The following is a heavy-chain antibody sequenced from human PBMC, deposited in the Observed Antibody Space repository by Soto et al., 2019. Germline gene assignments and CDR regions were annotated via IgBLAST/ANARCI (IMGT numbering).Heavy chain of an antibody. D-gene: IGHD1-1*01. J-gene: IGHJ6*02. CDR3: AKVGPGTPWDYYGMDV. CDR2: ISYDGSNE. CDR1: GHNFNRNG. Sequence: QPGGSLRLSCEASGHNFNRNGMHWVRQAPGKGLEWVALISYDGSNEFYTDSVKGRFTISRDNAKNSLYLQMNSLRAEDTALYYCAKVGPGTPWDYYGMDVWGQGTTVTVSS. V-gene: IGHV3-30*18.